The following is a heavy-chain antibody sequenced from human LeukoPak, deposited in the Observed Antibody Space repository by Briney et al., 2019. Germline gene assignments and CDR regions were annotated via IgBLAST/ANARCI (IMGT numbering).Heavy chain of an antibody. Sequence: GGSLRLSCAASGFTFSSYSMNWVRQAPGKGLEYVSAISSNGGSTYYANSVKGRFTISRDNSKNTLYLQMGSLRAEDMAVYYCARVGGSYYYGSGSYYNGQYYYYYMDVWGKGTTVTVSS. J-gene: IGHJ6*03. CDR1: GFTFSSYS. D-gene: IGHD3-10*01. V-gene: IGHV3-64*01. CDR2: ISSNGGST. CDR3: ARVGGSYYYGSGSYYNGQYYYYYMDV.